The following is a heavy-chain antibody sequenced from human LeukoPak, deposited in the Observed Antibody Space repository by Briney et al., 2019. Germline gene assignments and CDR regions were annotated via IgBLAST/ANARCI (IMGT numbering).Heavy chain of an antibody. V-gene: IGHV3-30*02. CDR1: GFTFSNYW. CDR2: IRYDGSNK. J-gene: IGHJ4*02. D-gene: IGHD4-17*01. CDR3: ARVQGYGDYRGLIY. Sequence: GGSLRLSCAASGFTFSNYWMTWVRQAPGKGLEWVAFIRYDGSNKYHADSVKGRFTISRDNSKNTLYMQMNSLRGEDTAVYYCARVQGYGDYRGLIYWGQGTLVTVSS.